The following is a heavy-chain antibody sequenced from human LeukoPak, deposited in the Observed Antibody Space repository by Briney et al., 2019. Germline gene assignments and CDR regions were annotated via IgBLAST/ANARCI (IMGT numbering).Heavy chain of an antibody. V-gene: IGHV3-21*01. CDR3: ARHHTGTTYNYYYYYMDV. CDR2: ISSSNTYI. CDR1: GFTFSRYN. J-gene: IGHJ6*03. D-gene: IGHD1-7*01. Sequence: GGSLRLSCAASGFTFSRYNFNWVRQAPGKGLEWVSSISSSNTYIYYADSVKGRFTISRDNAKNSLYLQMNSLRTEDTAAYYCARHHTGTTYNYYYYYMDVWGKGTTVTVSS.